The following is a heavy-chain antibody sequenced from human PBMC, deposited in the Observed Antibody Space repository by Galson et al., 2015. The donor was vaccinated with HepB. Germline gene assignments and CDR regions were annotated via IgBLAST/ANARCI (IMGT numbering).Heavy chain of an antibody. CDR3: AKSAGQYSSSWPFDY. Sequence: CAISGDSVSSNSAAWNWIRQSPSRGLEWLGRTYYRSKWYNDYAVSVKSRITINPDTSKNQFSLQLNSVTPEDTAVYYCAKSAGQYSSSWPFDYWGQGTLVTVSS. J-gene: IGHJ4*02. D-gene: IGHD6-13*01. CDR2: TYYRSKWYN. CDR1: GDSVSSNSAA. V-gene: IGHV6-1*01.